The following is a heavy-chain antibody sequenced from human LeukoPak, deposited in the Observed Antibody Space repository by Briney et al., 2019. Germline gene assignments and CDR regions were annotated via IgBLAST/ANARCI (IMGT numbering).Heavy chain of an antibody. J-gene: IGHJ4*02. CDR2: INHSGST. D-gene: IGHD3-22*01. CDR3: ARGVSRYYDSSGYYYPFWNY. V-gene: IGHV4-34*01. Sequence: PSETLSLTCAVYSGSFSGYYRSWIRQPPGKGLEWIGEINHSGSTNYNPSLKSRVTISVDTSKNQFSLNLSSVTAADTAVYYCARGVSRYYDSSGYYYPFWNYWGQGTLVTVSS. CDR1: SGSFSGYY.